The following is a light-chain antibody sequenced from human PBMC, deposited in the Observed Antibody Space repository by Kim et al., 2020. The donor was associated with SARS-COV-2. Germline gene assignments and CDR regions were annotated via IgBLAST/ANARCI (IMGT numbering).Light chain of an antibody. V-gene: IGLV3-1*01. CDR2: QDS. Sequence: SYELTQPPSVSVSPGQTASITCSGDKLGDKYACWYQQKPGQSPVLVIYQDSKRPSGIPERFSGSNSGNTATLTISGTQAMDEADYYYQAWDSRTAVFGGGTQLTVL. J-gene: IGLJ7*01. CDR3: QAWDSRTAV. CDR1: KLGDKY.